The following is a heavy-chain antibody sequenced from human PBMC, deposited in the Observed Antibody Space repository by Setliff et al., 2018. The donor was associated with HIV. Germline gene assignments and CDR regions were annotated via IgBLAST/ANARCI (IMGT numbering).Heavy chain of an antibody. Sequence: KVSCKTSGYTFSSYGIAWVRQAPGQGLEWMGWISAYNGNTNYAQKLQGRVTMTTDTSTNTVYMELRSLRSDDTAVYYCGRYNSWSGYTYYMDVWGKGTTVTVSS. V-gene: IGHV1-18*01. D-gene: IGHD3-3*01. CDR2: ISAYNGNT. CDR1: GYTFSSYG. J-gene: IGHJ6*03. CDR3: GRYNSWSGYTYYMDV.